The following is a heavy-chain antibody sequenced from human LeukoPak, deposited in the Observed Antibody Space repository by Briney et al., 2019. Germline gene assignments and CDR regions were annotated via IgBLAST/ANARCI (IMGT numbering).Heavy chain of an antibody. CDR3: AKDIQLWRDFDY. Sequence: PGGSLRLSCAASGFTFDDYAMHWVRQAPGKGLEWVSLISGDGGSTYYADSVKGRFTISGDNSKNSLYLQMNSLRTEDTALYYCAKDIQLWRDFDYWGQGTLVTVSS. J-gene: IGHJ4*02. V-gene: IGHV3-43*02. CDR2: ISGDGGST. CDR1: GFTFDDYA. D-gene: IGHD5-18*01.